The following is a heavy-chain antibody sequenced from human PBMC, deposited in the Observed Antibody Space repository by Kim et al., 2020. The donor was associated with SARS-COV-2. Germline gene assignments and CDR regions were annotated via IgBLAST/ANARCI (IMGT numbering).Heavy chain of an antibody. J-gene: IGHJ4*02. V-gene: IGHV3-74*01. D-gene: IGHD6-19*01. Sequence: DPVKGRFPISRDNAKNTLYLQMNRLRAGATAVYYCARGPYSSGWRDFDYWGQGTLVTVSS. CDR3: ARGPYSSGWRDFDY.